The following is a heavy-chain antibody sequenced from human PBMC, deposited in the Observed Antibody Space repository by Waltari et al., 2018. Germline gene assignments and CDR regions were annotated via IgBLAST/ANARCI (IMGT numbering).Heavy chain of an antibody. D-gene: IGHD3-3*01. CDR1: GFTFSSYS. J-gene: IGHJ4*02. Sequence: EGQLVESGGGLVKPGGALRLSWAASGFTFSSYSMNWVRQAPGKGREWVSSISSSSSYIYYADSVKGRFPISRDNAKNSLYLQMNSLRAEDTAVYYCARGPPVRFLERLRGRTFDYWGQGTLVTVSS. CDR2: ISSSSSYI. V-gene: IGHV3-21*01. CDR3: ARGPPVRFLERLRGRTFDY.